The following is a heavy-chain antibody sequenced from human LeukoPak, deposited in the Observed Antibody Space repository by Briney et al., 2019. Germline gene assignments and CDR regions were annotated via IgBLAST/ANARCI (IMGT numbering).Heavy chain of an antibody. CDR3: AKDPRTNLDY. CDR1: GFTFSGYA. J-gene: IGHJ4*02. V-gene: IGHV3-23*01. D-gene: IGHD1-7*01. CDR2: ISGSGNSI. Sequence: GGSLRLSCAASGFTFSGYAMSWVRQAPGKGLEWVSVISGSGNSIYYADSEKGRFTISRDNSKSTLYLQMNSLRAEDTAVYYCAKDPRTNLDYWGQGTLVTVSS.